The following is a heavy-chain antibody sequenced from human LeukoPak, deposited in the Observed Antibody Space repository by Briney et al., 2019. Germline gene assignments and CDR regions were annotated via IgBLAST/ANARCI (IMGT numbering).Heavy chain of an antibody. CDR1: GGSISTFY. J-gene: IGHJ4*02. CDR2: IFYTGST. D-gene: IGHD6-13*01. CDR3: ARGLGYSSSWLDRNFDY. Sequence: SETLSLTCTVSGGSISTFYWSWIRQSPGKGLEWIGYIFYTGSTDYNPSLKSRVTISVDTSKNRFSLKLSSVTAADTAVYYCARGLGYSSSWLDRNFDYWGQGTLVTVSS. V-gene: IGHV4-59*08.